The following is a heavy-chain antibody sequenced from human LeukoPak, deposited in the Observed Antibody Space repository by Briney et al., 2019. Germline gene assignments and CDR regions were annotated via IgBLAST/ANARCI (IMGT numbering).Heavy chain of an antibody. Sequence: SETLSLTCTVSGGDVTGYYWNWIRQAPGKGLEWIGNVYYRGNTNENPSLKSRMSISVDTSKNQFSLTLTSVTAADTAVYYCARGTLNPKPNYDFWSGYYLYYFDYWGQGTLVTVSS. CDR3: ARGTLNPKPNYDFWSGYYLYYFDY. D-gene: IGHD3-3*01. CDR2: VYYRGNT. V-gene: IGHV4-59*08. CDR1: GGDVTGYY. J-gene: IGHJ4*02.